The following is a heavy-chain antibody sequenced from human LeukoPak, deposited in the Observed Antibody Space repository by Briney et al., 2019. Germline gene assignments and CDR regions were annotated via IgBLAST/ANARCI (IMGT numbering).Heavy chain of an antibody. V-gene: IGHV4-59*08. D-gene: IGHD6-19*01. J-gene: IGHJ3*02. CDR1: GGSISNYY. CDR2: IYYSGST. CDR3: ARLRFLAVAGRAAFDI. Sequence: SETLSLTCTVSGGSISNYYWSWIRQPPGKGLEWIGYIYYSGSTNYNPSLKSRVTISVDTSKNQFSLKLSSVTAADTAVYYCARLRFLAVAGRAAFDIWGQGTMVTVSS.